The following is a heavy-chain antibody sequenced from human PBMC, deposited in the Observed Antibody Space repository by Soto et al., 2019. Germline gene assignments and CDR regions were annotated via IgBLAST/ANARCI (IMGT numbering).Heavy chain of an antibody. D-gene: IGHD3-10*01. Sequence: QVQLVQSEAEVKKPGASVKVSCKPYGYKFIDYGLSWVRQAPGQGLEWVGWISADNGNTDYAQKLQGRVTMTTDTSTRTAYRALRSLRFDDTAVYYCARRKYGFDTFDYWGQGTLVTVSS. CDR1: GYKFIDYG. CDR2: ISADNGNT. CDR3: ARRKYGFDTFDY. J-gene: IGHJ4*02. V-gene: IGHV1-18*01.